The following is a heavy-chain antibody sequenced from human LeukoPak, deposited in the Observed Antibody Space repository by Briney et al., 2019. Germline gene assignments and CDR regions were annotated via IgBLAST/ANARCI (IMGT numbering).Heavy chain of an antibody. CDR1: GFTFSSYW. J-gene: IGHJ4*02. V-gene: IGHV3-74*01. Sequence: GGSLRLSCAASGFTFSSYWMHWVRQVPGEGLVWVSRINSDGSSTSYADSVKGRFTISRDNAKNTLYLQMNSLRAEDTAVYYCAREVSGWYGGDYWGQGTLVTVSS. D-gene: IGHD6-19*01. CDR2: INSDGSST. CDR3: AREVSGWYGGDY.